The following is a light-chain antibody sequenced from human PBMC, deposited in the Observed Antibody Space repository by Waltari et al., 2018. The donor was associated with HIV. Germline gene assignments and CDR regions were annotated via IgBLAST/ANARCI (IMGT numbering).Light chain of an antibody. V-gene: IGLV1-47*01. CDR2: MND. CDR3: AVWDDSLGGAV. J-gene: IGLJ2*01. CDR1: VSNLGTYS. Sequence: QSVVTQPPSASGTPGPRVTISCSGSVSNLGTYSVNWYQHFPGTAPKLLIYMNDQRPSGVPGRFSGSQAGTSASLAISGLQYDDEADYYCAVWDDSLGGAVFGGGTKLTVL.